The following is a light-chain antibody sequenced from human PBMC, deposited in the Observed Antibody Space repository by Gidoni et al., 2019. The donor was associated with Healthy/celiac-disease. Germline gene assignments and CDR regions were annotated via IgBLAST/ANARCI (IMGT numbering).Light chain of an antibody. CDR1: QSLLHSNGYNY. CDR3: MQALQTLGGT. CDR2: LGS. J-gene: IGKJ1*01. V-gene: IGKV2-28*01. Sequence: DIVMTQSPLSLLVTPGEPASISCRSSQSLLHSNGYNYLDWYLQKPGQSPQLLIYLGSNRASGVPDRFSGSGSGTDFTLKISRVEAEDVGVYYCMQALQTLGGTFGQGTKVEIK.